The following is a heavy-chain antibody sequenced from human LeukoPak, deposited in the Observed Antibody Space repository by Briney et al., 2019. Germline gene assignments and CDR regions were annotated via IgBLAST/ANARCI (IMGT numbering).Heavy chain of an antibody. CDR3: ARGRIARLPYFDY. CDR2: IYYSGST. V-gene: IGHV4-59*01. Sequence: SETLSLTCTVSGGSISSYYWSWIRQPPGKGLEWIGYIYYSGSTNYNPSLKSRVTISVDTSKNQFSLKLSSVTAADTAVYYCARGRIARLPYFDYWGQGTLVTVSS. J-gene: IGHJ4*02. D-gene: IGHD5-18*01. CDR1: GGSISSYY.